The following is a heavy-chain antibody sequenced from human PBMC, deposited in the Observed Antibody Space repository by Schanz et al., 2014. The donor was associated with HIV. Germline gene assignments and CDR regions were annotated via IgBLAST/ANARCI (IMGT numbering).Heavy chain of an antibody. V-gene: IGHV3-30*18. D-gene: IGHD3-22*01. Sequence: QVQLVESGGGVVQPGGSLRLSCAASGFNFNSYGMHWVRQAPGKGLEWVAVTSYDGTKKHYADSVKGRFTISRDNSKNSLSLLIKSLRAEDAAVYYCAKDRNYYESKYRGKGNYYYYYGMDVWGQGTTVTVSS. CDR1: GFNFNSYG. CDR3: AKDRNYYESKYRGKGNYYYYYGMDV. J-gene: IGHJ6*02. CDR2: TSYDGTKK.